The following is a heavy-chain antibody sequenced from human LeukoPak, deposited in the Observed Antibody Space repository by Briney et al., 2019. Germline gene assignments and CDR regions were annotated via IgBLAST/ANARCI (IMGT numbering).Heavy chain of an antibody. CDR3: AKPRDIDSWAFDV. V-gene: IGHV3-30*18. Sequence: GGSLRLSCEASGFTFSTYGMHWVRQAPGKGLEWVAAKSYDGRNKYYADSVKGRFTISRDNSKNTLNLQMNSLRTEDTAVFYCAKPRDIDSWAFDVWGQGTMVTVSS. D-gene: IGHD2-15*01. J-gene: IGHJ3*01. CDR1: GFTFSTYG. CDR2: KSYDGRNK.